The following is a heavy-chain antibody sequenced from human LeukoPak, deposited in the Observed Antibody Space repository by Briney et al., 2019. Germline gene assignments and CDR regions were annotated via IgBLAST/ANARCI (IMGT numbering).Heavy chain of an antibody. D-gene: IGHD4-17*01. CDR1: GGSIRSYY. J-gene: IGHJ4*02. CDR3: ARVLSGDYHLYFDY. CDR2: IYYSGST. Sequence: SETLSLTCTVSGGSIRSYYWSWIRQHPGKGLEWIGYIYYSGSTYYNPSLKSRVTISVDTSKNQFSLKLSSVTAADTAVYYCARVLSGDYHLYFDYWGQGTLVTVSS. V-gene: IGHV4-31*03.